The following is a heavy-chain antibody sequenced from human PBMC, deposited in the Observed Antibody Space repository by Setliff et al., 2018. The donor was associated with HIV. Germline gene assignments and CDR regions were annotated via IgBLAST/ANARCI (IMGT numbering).Heavy chain of an antibody. CDR3: TAPMWWAGGHVPA. CDR2: IKTRADNYAT. CDR1: GFTFSGSP. Sequence: GGSLRLSCAASGFTFSGSPIHWVRQASGKGLEWLGRIKTRADNYATAYAASVKGRFTISRDDSMNTAYLQMNSLKIEDTAVYYCTAPMWWAGGHVPAWGQGALVTVSS. D-gene: IGHD2-21*01. J-gene: IGHJ4*02. V-gene: IGHV3-73*01.